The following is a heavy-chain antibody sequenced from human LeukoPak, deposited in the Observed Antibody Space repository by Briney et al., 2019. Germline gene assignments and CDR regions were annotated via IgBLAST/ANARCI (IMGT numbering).Heavy chain of an antibody. J-gene: IGHJ3*02. V-gene: IGHV3-23*01. CDR2: ISGSGGII. CDR1: GVTFSNYA. Sequence: GGSLRLSCAASGVTFSNYALSWVRQAPGKGLEWVSAISGSGGIIYYADSVKGRFTISRDNSKSTLYLQMNSLRAEDTAVYYCAKGDSVLVPYFPTGIWGQGTMVTVSS. D-gene: IGHD2/OR15-2a*01. CDR3: AKGDSVLVPYFPTGI.